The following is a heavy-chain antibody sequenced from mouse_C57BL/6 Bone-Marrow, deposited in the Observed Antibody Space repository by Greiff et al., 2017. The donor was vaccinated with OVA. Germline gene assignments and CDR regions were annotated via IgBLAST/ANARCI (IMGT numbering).Heavy chain of an antibody. Sequence: QVHVKQSGAELARPGASVKLSCKASGYTFTSYGISWVKQRTGQGLEWIGEIYPRSGNTYYNEKFKGKATLTADKSSSTAYMELRSITSEDSTVYFCARPLYYGSLDYWGQGTSVTVSS. J-gene: IGHJ4*01. D-gene: IGHD1-1*01. CDR2: IYPRSGNT. CDR3: ARPLYYGSLDY. V-gene: IGHV1-81*01. CDR1: GYTFTSYG.